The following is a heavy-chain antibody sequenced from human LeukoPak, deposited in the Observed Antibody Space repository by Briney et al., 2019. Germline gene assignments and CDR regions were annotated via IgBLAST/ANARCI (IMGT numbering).Heavy chain of an antibody. D-gene: IGHD3-22*01. CDR2: INHSGST. CDR3: ARGYYYDSSGYHGGFDY. CDR1: GGSFSGYY. J-gene: IGHJ4*02. Sequence: SETLSLTCAVYGGSFSGYYWSWIRQPPGKGLEWIGEINHSGSTNYNPSLKSRVTISEDTSKNQFSLKLSSVTAADTAVYYCARGYYYDSSGYHGGFDYWGQGTLVTVSS. V-gene: IGHV4-34*01.